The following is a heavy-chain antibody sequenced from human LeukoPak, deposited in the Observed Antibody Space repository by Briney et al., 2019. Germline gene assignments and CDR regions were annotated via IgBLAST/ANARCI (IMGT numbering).Heavy chain of an antibody. CDR3: VRAWGGGSYSDAFDI. D-gene: IGHD1-26*01. V-gene: IGHV3-30*03. CDR2: ISYDGSNK. J-gene: IGHJ3*02. CDR1: GFIFSSYG. Sequence: SGGSLRLSCAASGFIFSSYGMHWVRQAPGKGLEWMAVISYDGSNKYNADSVKGRFTISRDNSKNSLYLQMSSLRVEDTAVFYCVRAWGGGSYSDAFDIWGQGTMVTVSS.